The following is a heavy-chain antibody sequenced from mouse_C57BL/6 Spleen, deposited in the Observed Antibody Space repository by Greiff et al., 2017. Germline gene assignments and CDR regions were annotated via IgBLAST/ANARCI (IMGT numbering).Heavy chain of an antibody. V-gene: IGHV1-26*01. CDR2: INPNNGGT. Sequence: EVQLQQSGPELVKPGASVKISCKASGYTFTDYYMNWVKQSHGKSLEWIGDINPNNGGTSYNQKFKGKATLTVDKSSSTAYMELRSLTSEDSAVYYCARSPTNYRFDYWGQGTTLTVSS. CDR3: ARSPTNYRFDY. J-gene: IGHJ2*01. CDR1: GYTFTDYY. D-gene: IGHD2-1*01.